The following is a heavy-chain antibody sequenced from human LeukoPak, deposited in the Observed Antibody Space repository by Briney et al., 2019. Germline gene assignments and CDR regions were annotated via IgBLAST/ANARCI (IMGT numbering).Heavy chain of an antibody. D-gene: IGHD3-3*01. CDR2: IIPIFGTA. CDR1: GYTFTGHY. V-gene: IGHV1-69*06. J-gene: IGHJ6*03. Sequence: SVKVSCKASGYTFTGHYIHWVRQAPGQGLEWMGGIIPIFGTANYAQKFQGRVTITADKSTSTAYMELSSLRSEDTAVYYCARAGARGGDFWSGYFVDRLYYYYYMDVWGKGTTVTVSS. CDR3: ARAGARGGDFWSGYFVDRLYYYYYMDV.